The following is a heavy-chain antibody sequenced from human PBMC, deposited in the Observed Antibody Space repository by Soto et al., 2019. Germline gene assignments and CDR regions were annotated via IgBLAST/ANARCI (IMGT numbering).Heavy chain of an antibody. D-gene: IGHD5-12*01. CDR2: ISWNSGSI. Sequence: EVQLVESGGGLVQPGRSLRLSYAASGFTFDDYAMHWVRQAPGKGLEWVSGISWNSGSIGYADSVKGRFTISRDNAKNSLYLQMNSLRAEDTALYYCAKDRGYSGYDNFDYWGQGTLVTVSS. V-gene: IGHV3-9*01. J-gene: IGHJ4*02. CDR1: GFTFDDYA. CDR3: AKDRGYSGYDNFDY.